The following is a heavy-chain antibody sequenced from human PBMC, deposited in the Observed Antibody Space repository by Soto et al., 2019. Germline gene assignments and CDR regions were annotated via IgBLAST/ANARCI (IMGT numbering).Heavy chain of an antibody. CDR1: GYTFTSYG. J-gene: IGHJ6*03. V-gene: IGHV1-18*01. CDR2: ISAYNGNT. CDR3: ARLIGSGGNYYYYYYYMDV. Sequence: ASVNVSCKASGYTFTSYGISWVRQAPGQGLEWMGWISAYNGNTNYAQKLQGRVTMTTDTSTSTAYMELRSLRSDDTAVYYCARLIGSGGNYYYYYYYMDVWGKGTTVTVSS. D-gene: IGHD2-15*01.